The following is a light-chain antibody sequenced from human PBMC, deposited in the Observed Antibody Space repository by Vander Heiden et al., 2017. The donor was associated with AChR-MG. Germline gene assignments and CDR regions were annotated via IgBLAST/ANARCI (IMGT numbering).Light chain of an antibody. Sequence: SVLTQPPSVSGAPGQRVPTSCTGSSSSIGAGYDVHWYQQLPGTAPNLLIYGNSNRPSGVPDRFSGSKSGTSASLAITGLQAEDEADYYCQSYDSSLSGHVVFGGGTKLTVL. V-gene: IGLV1-40*01. CDR2: GNS. CDR3: QSYDSSLSGHVV. J-gene: IGLJ2*01. CDR1: SSSIGAGYD.